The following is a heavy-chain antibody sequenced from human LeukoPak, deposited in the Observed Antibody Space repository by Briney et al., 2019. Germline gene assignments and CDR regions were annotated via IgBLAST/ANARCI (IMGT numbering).Heavy chain of an antibody. V-gene: IGHV3-7*01. Sequence: GGSLRLSCAASGFNFRSYWMNWVRQSPGKGLEWVANIKQDGSEKYYVDSVKGRFTISRDNAKDSLYLEMNSLRAEDTAVYYCARGGQAGTGDYWGQGTLVTVSS. CDR3: ARGGQAGTGDY. D-gene: IGHD1/OR15-1a*01. CDR1: GFNFRSYW. CDR2: IKQDGSEK. J-gene: IGHJ4*02.